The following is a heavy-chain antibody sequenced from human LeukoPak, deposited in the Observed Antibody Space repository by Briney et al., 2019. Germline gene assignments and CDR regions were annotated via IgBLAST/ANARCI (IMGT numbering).Heavy chain of an antibody. J-gene: IGHJ4*02. CDR1: GGSISNYY. Sequence: SSETLSLTCSVSGGSISNYYWGWIRQPAGKGLEWIGRIYSSGSTNYNPSLKSRVTMSVDTSKNQFSLKLSSVTAADTAVYYCARDLGLKSMDFWGQGTLVSVSS. CDR3: ARDLGLKSMDF. CDR2: IYSSGST. D-gene: IGHD2/OR15-2a*01. V-gene: IGHV4-4*07.